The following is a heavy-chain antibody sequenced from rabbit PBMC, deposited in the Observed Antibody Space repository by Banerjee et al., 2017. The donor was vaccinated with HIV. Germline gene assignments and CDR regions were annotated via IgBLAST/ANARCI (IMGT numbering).Heavy chain of an antibody. CDR2: IDTDDDT. Sequence: QSLEESGGRLVRPDETLTLTCTASGFDFSSYWMGWVRQAPGKGLEWIGYIDTDDDTYYASWAKGRFTISKTSTTVDLKMTSLTVADTATYFCARDDYSSGWETYYFNLWGQGTLVTVS. V-gene: IGHV1S69*01. CDR1: GFDFSSYW. D-gene: IGHD4-1*01. CDR3: ARDDYSSGWETYYFNL. J-gene: IGHJ4*01.